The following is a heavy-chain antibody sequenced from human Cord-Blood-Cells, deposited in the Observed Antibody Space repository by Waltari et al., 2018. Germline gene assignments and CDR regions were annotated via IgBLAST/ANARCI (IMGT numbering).Heavy chain of an antibody. V-gene: IGHV4-4*07. CDR2: IYTSGNT. CDR1: GGSLSRYY. CDR3: ARDGVGATTAFDI. Sequence: QVQLQESGPGLVKPSETLSLTCTVSGGSLSRYYQRWIRQPAGKGLEWIGRIYTSGNTNYNPSLKSRVTMSVDTSKNQFSLKLSSVTAADTAVYYCARDGVGATTAFDIWGQGTMVTVSS. J-gene: IGHJ3*02. D-gene: IGHD1-26*01.